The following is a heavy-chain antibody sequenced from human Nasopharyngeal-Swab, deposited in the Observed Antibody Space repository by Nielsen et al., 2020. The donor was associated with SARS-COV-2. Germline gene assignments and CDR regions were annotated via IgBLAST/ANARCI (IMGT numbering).Heavy chain of an antibody. J-gene: IGHJ5*02. CDR3: ARDHYGSGSYYKDSWFDP. Sequence: GESLKISCAASGFTFSSYWMSWVRQAPGKGLEWVANIKQDGSEKYYVDSVKGRFTISRDDAKNSLYLQMNSLRAEDTAVYYCARDHYGSGSYYKDSWFDPWGQGTLVTVSS. V-gene: IGHV3-7*03. D-gene: IGHD3-10*01. CDR1: GFTFSSYW. CDR2: IKQDGSEK.